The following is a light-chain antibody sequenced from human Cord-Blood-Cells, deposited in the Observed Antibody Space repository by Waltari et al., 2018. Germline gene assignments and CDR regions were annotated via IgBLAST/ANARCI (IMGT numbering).Light chain of an antibody. V-gene: IGKV3-20*01. CDR3: QQYGSSR. CDR2: GAS. J-gene: IGKJ4*01. Sequence: CCRASQSVSSSYLAWYQQKPGQAPRLLIDGASSRATGIPDRFSGSGSGTDFTLTISRLEPEDFAVYYCQQYGSSRFGGGTKVEIK. CDR1: QSVSSSY.